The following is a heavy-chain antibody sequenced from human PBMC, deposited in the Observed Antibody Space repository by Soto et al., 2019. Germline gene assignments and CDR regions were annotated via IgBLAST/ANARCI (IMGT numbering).Heavy chain of an antibody. CDR2: ISGSGGST. CDR1: GFTFSSYA. V-gene: IGHV3-23*01. D-gene: IGHD6-13*01. CDR3: ARDLDSSSWYSWSTNYYYYGMDV. Sequence: GGSLRLSCAASGFTFSSYAMSWVRQAPGKGLEWVSAISGSGGSTYYADSVKGRFTISRDNSKNTLYLQMNSLRAEDTAVYYCARDLDSSSWYSWSTNYYYYGMDVWGQGTTVTVSS. J-gene: IGHJ6*02.